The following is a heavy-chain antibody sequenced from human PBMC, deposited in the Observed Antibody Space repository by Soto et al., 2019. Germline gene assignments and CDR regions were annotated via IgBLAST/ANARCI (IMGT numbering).Heavy chain of an antibody. J-gene: IGHJ4*01. CDR1: GVSFSGYY. CDR2: INHTGSS. Sequence: SDTLSLTCAVYGVSFSGYYWSWILQPPGKGLEWIGEINHTGSSTYNPSLKSRVTISVDPSKSQFSLKLRSVTAADAAVYYCARFDGTASFFD. CDR3: ARFDGTASFFD. V-gene: IGHV4-34*01. D-gene: IGHD2-21*02.